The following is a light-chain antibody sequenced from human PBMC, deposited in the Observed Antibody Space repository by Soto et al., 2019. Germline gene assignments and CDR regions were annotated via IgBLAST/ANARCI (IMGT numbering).Light chain of an antibody. CDR1: QSVSSN. Sequence: EIVMTQSPATLSVSPGERATLSCRASQSVSSNLAWYQHKPGQAPRLLIYGASTRATGIPARFSGSWSGTEFTLTISSLQSEDFAVYYCQQYNNWPPLTFGGGTKVDIK. V-gene: IGKV3D-15*01. CDR2: GAS. J-gene: IGKJ4*01. CDR3: QQYNNWPPLT.